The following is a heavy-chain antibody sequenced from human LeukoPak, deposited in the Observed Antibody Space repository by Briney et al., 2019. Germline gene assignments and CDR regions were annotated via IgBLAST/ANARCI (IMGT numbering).Heavy chain of an antibody. CDR2: IIPIFGTA. CDR3: AVSRADSSGYYSDY. J-gene: IGHJ4*02. D-gene: IGHD3-22*01. CDR1: GGTFSSYA. V-gene: IGHV1-69*05. Sequence: SVKVSCKASGGTFSSYAISWVRQAPGQGLEWMGRIIPIFGTANYAQKFQGRVTITTDESTSTAYMELSSLRSEDTAEYYCAVSRADSSGYYSDYWGQGTLVTVSS.